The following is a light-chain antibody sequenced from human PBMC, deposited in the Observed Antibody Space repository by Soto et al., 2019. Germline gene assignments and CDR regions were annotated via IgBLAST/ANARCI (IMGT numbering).Light chain of an antibody. V-gene: IGKV1-5*01. CDR1: SSTW. CDR3: QHTTDFT. J-gene: IGKJ2*01. CDR2: DVS. Sequence: DIPMTQSPSTLAASVGDTVTMTCRSSSTWLAWYQKKPGKAPKLLIYDVSNLERGVPPRFSGSTSGAESTLTITGLQPDDLGTYYCQHTTDFTFGQGTKVEIK.